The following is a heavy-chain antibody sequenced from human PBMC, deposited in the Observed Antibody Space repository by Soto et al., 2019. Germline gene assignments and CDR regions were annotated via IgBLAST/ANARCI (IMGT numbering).Heavy chain of an antibody. J-gene: IGHJ4*02. Sequence: QVQLVESGGGVVQPGRSLRLSCAASGFTFSSYGMHWVRQAPGKGLEWVAVISYDGSNKYYADSVKGRFTISRDNSKNTLYLQMNSLRAADTAVYYCAKDWRDWGQGTLVTVSS. V-gene: IGHV3-30*18. CDR3: AKDWRD. CDR2: ISYDGSNK. CDR1: GFTFSSYG.